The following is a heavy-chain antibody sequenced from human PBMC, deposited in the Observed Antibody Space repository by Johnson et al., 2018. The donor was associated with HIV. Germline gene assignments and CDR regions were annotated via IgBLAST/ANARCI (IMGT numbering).Heavy chain of an antibody. CDR1: GFTFDDYA. CDR2: ISSDGSSK. CDR3: ARDHEMATIGDAFDI. D-gene: IGHD5-24*01. J-gene: IGHJ3*02. Sequence: VHLVESGGGLVQPGGSLRLSCAATGFTFDDYAMHWVRQAPGKGLEWVAVISSDGSSKSYVDSVKGRFTISRDNSKNTLYLQMNSLRTEDTAVYYCARDHEMATIGDAFDIWGQGTMVTVSS. V-gene: IGHV3-30*03.